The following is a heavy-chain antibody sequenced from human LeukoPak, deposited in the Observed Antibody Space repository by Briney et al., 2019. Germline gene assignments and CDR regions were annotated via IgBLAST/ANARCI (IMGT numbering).Heavy chain of an antibody. D-gene: IGHD1-26*01. Sequence: SETLSLTCTVSGGSISDYYCNWIRQPAGKGLEWIGRIYSSGMSNYNPSLKSRVTMSVDTSKNQFSLKLSSVTAADTAVYYCARGQGAADYWGQGILVIVSS. CDR1: GGSISDYY. CDR2: IYSSGMS. V-gene: IGHV4-4*07. CDR3: ARGQGAADY. J-gene: IGHJ4*02.